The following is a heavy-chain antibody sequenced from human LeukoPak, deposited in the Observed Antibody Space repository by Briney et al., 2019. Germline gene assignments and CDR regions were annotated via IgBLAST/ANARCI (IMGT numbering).Heavy chain of an antibody. J-gene: IGHJ4*02. V-gene: IGHV1-2*02. CDR2: INPNSGGT. Sequence: ASVKVSCKASGYTFTGYYMHWVRQAPGQGLEWMGWINPNSGGTNYAQKFQGRVTMTRDTSISTAYMELSRLRSDETAVYYCARDLRWEYYFDYWGQGTLVTVSS. CDR1: GYTFTGYY. CDR3: ARDLRWEYYFDY. D-gene: IGHD1-26*01.